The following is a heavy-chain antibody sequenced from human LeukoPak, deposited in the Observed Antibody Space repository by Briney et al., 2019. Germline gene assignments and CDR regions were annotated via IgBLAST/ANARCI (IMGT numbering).Heavy chain of an antibody. CDR1: GFTFSSYA. CDR3: ASDIPMVRGVMS. V-gene: IGHV3-30-3*01. Sequence: GRSLRLSCAASGFTFSSYAMHWVRQAPGKGLEWVAVISYDGSNKYYADSVKGRFTISRDNSKNTLYLQMNSLRAEDTAVYYCASDIPMVRGVMSWGQGTLVTVSS. J-gene: IGHJ5*02. D-gene: IGHD3-10*01. CDR2: ISYDGSNK.